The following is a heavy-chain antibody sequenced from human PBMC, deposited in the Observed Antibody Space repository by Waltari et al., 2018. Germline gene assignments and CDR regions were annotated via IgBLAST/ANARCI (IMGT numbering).Heavy chain of an antibody. Sequence: EVQLVESGGGLVQPGGSLRLSCAASGFTFSSFAMNWVRQAPGKGLEWVANIKQDGSEKYNVDSVKGRFTISRDNAKNSLYLQMNSLRGEDTAVYYCAREGTYDFDYWGQGTLVTVSS. CDR1: GFTFSSFA. CDR3: AREGTYDFDY. CDR2: IKQDGSEK. V-gene: IGHV3-7*01. J-gene: IGHJ4*02. D-gene: IGHD3-16*01.